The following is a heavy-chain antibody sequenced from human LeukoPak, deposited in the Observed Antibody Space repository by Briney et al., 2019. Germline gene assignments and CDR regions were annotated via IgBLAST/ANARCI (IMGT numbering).Heavy chain of an antibody. CDR3: ARGVVGITIFGVVIPQSYYFDY. Sequence: SETLSLTCAVYGGSFSGYYWSWIRQPPGKGLEWIGEINHSGSTNYNPSLKSRVTISVDTSKNQFSLKLSSVTAADTAVYYCARGVVGITIFGVVIPQSYYFDYWGQGTLVTVSS. J-gene: IGHJ4*02. CDR1: GGSFSGYY. D-gene: IGHD3-3*01. CDR2: INHSGST. V-gene: IGHV4-34*01.